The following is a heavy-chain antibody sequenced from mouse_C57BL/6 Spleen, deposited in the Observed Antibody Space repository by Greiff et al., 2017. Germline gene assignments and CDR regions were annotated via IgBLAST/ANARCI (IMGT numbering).Heavy chain of an antibody. CDR1: GFTFTDYY. CDR3: ARWNSGHWYVDV. V-gene: IGHV7-3*01. Sequence: EVQLVESGGGLVQPGGSLSLSCAASGFTFTDYYMSWVRQPPGKALEWLGFIRNKANGYTTEYSASVKGRFTISRDNSQSILYLQMNALRAEDSATYYCARWNSGHWYVDVWGTGTTVTVSS. CDR2: IRNKANGYTT. J-gene: IGHJ1*03. D-gene: IGHD1-3*01.